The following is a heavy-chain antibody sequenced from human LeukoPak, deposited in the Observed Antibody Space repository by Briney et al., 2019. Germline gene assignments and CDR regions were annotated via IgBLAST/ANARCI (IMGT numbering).Heavy chain of an antibody. V-gene: IGHV3-7*03. CDR3: TSLPRETAGDY. CDR1: GFTFRHSW. Sequence: GGSLRLSCEASGFTFRHSWLSWIRQTPGKGLEWVANIHPDSSDKFYVDSMEGRFTISRDNTKNSLYLQIDNARLDDTGLYYCTSLPRETAGDYWGQGVPVIVSS. D-gene: IGHD1-14*01. CDR2: IHPDSSDK. J-gene: IGHJ4*02.